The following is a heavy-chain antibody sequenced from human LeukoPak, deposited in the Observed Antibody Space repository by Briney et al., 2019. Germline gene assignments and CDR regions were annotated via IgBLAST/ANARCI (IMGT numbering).Heavy chain of an antibody. J-gene: IGHJ5*02. CDR2: IYYSGTT. Sequence: SETLSLTCTVSGGSISSYHWSWIRQAPGKGLEWIGYIYYSGTTSYNPSLKSRVTILVDTSKNQFSLKLSSVTAADTAVYYCAREGTAGTNLNWFDPWGQGTLVTVSS. D-gene: IGHD1-1*01. V-gene: IGHV4-59*12. CDR1: GGSISSYH. CDR3: AREGTAGTNLNWFDP.